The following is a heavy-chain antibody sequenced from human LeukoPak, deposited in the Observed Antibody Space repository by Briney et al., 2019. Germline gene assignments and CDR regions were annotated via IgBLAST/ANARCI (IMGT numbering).Heavy chain of an antibody. J-gene: IGHJ4*02. D-gene: IGHD5-18*01. CDR3: ARGKDFGYSYGWYFDY. CDR1: GFTVSSNY. CDR2: IYSGGST. Sequence: GGSLRLSCAASGFTVSSNYMSWVRQAPGKGLEWVSVIYSGGSTYYADSVKGRFTISRDNAKNSLYLQMNSLRAEDTAVYYCARGKDFGYSYGWYFDYWGQGTLVTVSS. V-gene: IGHV3-53*01.